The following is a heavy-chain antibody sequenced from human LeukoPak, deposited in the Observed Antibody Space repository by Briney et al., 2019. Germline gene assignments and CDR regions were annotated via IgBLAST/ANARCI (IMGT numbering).Heavy chain of an antibody. D-gene: IGHD3-22*01. V-gene: IGHV4-59*01. CDR3: ARTARDSFYDSSGYYLLDY. Sequence: SETLSLTCTVSGGSFNTYYWSWIRQPPGKGLEWLGYIYYSGSTNYNPSLKSRVTISVDTSKNQFSLKLSSVTAADTAVYYCARTARDSFYDSSGYYLLDYWGQGTLVTVSS. CDR1: GGSFNTYY. CDR2: IYYSGST. J-gene: IGHJ4*02.